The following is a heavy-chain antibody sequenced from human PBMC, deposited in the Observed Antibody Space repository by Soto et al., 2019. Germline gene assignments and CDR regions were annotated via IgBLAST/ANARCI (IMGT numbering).Heavy chain of an antibody. J-gene: IGHJ4*02. CDR3: ARASPHPEPYAFDY. D-gene: IGHD3-16*01. CDR1: GFVFSNFG. V-gene: IGHV3-33*01. Sequence: QVQLVESGGDVVQPGRSLRLSCVVSGFVFSNFGMHWVRQAPDKGLEWLAVIWYDGSKQYYGDSVKGRFTISRDNSKNTVYLQMNSLRVEDTDVYCCARASPHPEPYAFDYWGQGTLVTVSS. CDR2: IWYDGSKQ.